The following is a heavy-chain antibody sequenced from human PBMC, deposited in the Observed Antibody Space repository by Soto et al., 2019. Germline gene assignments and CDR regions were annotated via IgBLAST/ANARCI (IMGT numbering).Heavy chain of an antibody. D-gene: IGHD2-15*01. CDR2: INPNSGGT. CDR3: ARGGAYCSGGSCKRHDAFDI. J-gene: IGHJ3*02. CDR1: GYTFTGYY. Sequence: ASVKVSCKASGYTFTGYYMHWVRQAPGQGLEWMGWINPNSGGTNYAQKFQGWVTMTRDTSISTAYMELSRLRSDDTAVYYCARGGAYCSGGSCKRHDAFDIWGQGTMVT. V-gene: IGHV1-2*04.